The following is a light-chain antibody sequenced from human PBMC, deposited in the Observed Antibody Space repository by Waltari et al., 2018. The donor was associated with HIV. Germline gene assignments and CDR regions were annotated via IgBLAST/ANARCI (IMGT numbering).Light chain of an antibody. J-gene: IGKJ4*01. CDR3: QQTSSFPLS. CDR1: HDVSTW. V-gene: IGKV1-12*01. Sequence: MTQSPSSLSASVGDRVTITCRASHDVSTWVAWYQVRPGKAPNLLIYASSGLQSGVPSRFSGSGSGTFFTLTITDFQPQDSATYFCQQTSSFPLSFGGGTRVEV. CDR2: ASS.